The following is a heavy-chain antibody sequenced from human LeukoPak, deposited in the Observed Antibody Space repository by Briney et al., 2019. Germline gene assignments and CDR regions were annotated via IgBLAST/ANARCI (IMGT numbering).Heavy chain of an antibody. Sequence: GGSLRLSCTASGFTFGDYAMSWFRQAPGKGLEWVGFIRSKAYGGTTEYAASVKGRFTISRDDSKSIAYLQMNSLKTGDTAVYYCTSDVRSYYDSSGYYYGGSWGQGTLVTVSS. D-gene: IGHD3-22*01. CDR2: IRSKAYGGTT. J-gene: IGHJ5*02. V-gene: IGHV3-49*03. CDR1: GFTFGDYA. CDR3: TSDVRSYYDSSGYYYGGS.